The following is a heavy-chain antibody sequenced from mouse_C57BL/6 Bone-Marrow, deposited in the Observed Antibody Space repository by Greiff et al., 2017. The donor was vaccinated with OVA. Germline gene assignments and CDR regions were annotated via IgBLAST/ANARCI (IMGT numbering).Heavy chain of an antibody. Sequence: QVQLQQSGVELARPGASVKLSCKASGYTLTSYGISWVKQSTGQGLEWIGEISPRSGNTYYNEKFKGKATLTADKSSSTAYMELRSLTSEDAAVYFCALTQYFDVWGTGTTVTVSS. J-gene: IGHJ1*03. V-gene: IGHV1-81*01. CDR3: ALTQYFDV. CDR1: GYTLTSYG. D-gene: IGHD4-1*01. CDR2: ISPRSGNT.